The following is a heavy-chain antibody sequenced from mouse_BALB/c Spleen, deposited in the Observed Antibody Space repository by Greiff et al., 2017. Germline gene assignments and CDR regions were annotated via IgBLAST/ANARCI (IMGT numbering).Heavy chain of an antibody. Sequence: EVQRVESGGGLVQPGGSRKLSCAASGFTFSSFGMHWVRQAPEKGLEWVAYISSGSSTIYYADTVKGRFTISRDNPKNTLFLQMTSLRSEDTAMYYCAKPSGTSRAMDYWGQGTSVTVSS. CDR2: ISSGSSTI. J-gene: IGHJ4*01. CDR3: AKPSGTSRAMDY. CDR1: GFTFSSFG. D-gene: IGHD4-1*01. V-gene: IGHV5-17*02.